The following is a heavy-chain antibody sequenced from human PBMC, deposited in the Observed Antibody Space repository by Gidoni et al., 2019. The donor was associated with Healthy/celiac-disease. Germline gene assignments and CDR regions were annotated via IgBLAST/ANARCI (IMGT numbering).Heavy chain of an antibody. V-gene: IGHV4-39*01. D-gene: IGHD3-10*01. J-gene: IGHJ5*02. CDR1: GGSISSSSYY. Sequence: QLQLQESGPGLVKPSETLSLTCTVSGGSISSSSYYWGWLRQPPGKGLEWIGSIYYSGRTYYNPSLKSRVTISVDTSKNQFSLKLSSVTAADTAVYYCARHWSSGTKIFFDPWGQGTLVTVSS. CDR3: ARHWSSGTKIFFDP. CDR2: IYYSGRT.